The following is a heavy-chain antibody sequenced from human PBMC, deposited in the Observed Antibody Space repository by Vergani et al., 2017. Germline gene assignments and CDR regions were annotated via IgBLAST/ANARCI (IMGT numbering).Heavy chain of an antibody. Sequence: QVQLVQSGAEVKKPGASVKVSCKASGYTFTSYGISWVRQAPGQGLEWMGWSSAYNGNTNYAQKFQDRVTVTTDTSTSTAYMELRSLRSDDTAVYYCARIEFDFWAHPRDFDYWGQGTLVTVSS. D-gene: IGHD3/OR15-3a*01. CDR1: GYTFTSYG. V-gene: IGHV1-18*01. J-gene: IGHJ4*02. CDR2: SSAYNGNT. CDR3: ARIEFDFWAHPRDFDY.